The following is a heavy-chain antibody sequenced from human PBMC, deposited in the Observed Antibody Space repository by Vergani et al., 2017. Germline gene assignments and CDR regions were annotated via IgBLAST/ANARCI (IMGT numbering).Heavy chain of an antibody. CDR1: GFTFSSYA. V-gene: IGHV3-23*04. CDR3: AKGGYYDSSGYPDYFDY. J-gene: IGHJ4*02. CDR2: ISGSGGST. Sequence: EVQLVESGGGLVKPGGSLRLSCAASGFTFSSYAMSWVRQAPGKGLEWVSAISGSGGSTYYADSVKGRFTISRDNSKNTLYLQMNSLRAEDTAVYYCAKGGYYDSSGYPDYFDYWGQGTLVTVSS. D-gene: IGHD3-22*01.